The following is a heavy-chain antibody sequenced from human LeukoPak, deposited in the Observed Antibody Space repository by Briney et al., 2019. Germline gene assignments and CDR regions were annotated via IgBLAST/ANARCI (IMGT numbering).Heavy chain of an antibody. CDR2: ISPAGGTT. J-gene: IGHJ6*02. D-gene: IGHD3-9*01. V-gene: IGHV3-23*01. Sequence: PGGSLRLSCAVSGFTFSSEAMGWVRQLPGGGLEWVSTISPAGGTTYYAESMKGRFTISRDNSKSTLYLQMNSLRVEDTAVYYCAKHVLRYFDWFPPLGMDVWGQGTTVTVSS. CDR3: AKHVLRYFDWFPPLGMDV. CDR1: GFTFSSEA.